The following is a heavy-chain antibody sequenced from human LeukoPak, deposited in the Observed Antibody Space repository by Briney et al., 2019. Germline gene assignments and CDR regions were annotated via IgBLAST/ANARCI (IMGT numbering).Heavy chain of an antibody. CDR1: GFTFSSYA. Sequence: GGSLRLSCAASGFTFSSYAMSWVRQAPGKGLEWVSAIDTSGGGTYYADSVKGRFTISRDNSKNTLYLQMNNLRAEDTAIYYCAKGRGTAMVPLDYWAREPWSPSPQ. V-gene: IGHV3-23*01. CDR2: IDTSGGGT. J-gene: IGHJ4*02. CDR3: AKGRGTAMVPLDY. D-gene: IGHD5-18*01.